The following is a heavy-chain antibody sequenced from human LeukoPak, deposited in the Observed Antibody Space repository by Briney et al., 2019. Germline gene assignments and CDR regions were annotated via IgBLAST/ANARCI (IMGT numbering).Heavy chain of an antibody. Sequence: GGSLRLSCAASGFTFSSYGMHWVRQAPGKGLEWVAFIRYDGSNKYYADSVKGRFTISRDNSKNTMYLQMNSLGAEDTAVYYCAKDVSEYYYGSGSYGDYWGQGTLVTVSS. D-gene: IGHD3-10*01. V-gene: IGHV3-30*02. CDR1: GFTFSSYG. J-gene: IGHJ4*02. CDR2: IRYDGSNK. CDR3: AKDVSEYYYGSGSYGDY.